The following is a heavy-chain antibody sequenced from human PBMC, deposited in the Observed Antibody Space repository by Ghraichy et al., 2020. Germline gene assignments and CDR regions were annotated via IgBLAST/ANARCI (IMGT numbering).Heavy chain of an antibody. J-gene: IGHJ5*02. Sequence: ASVKVSCKASGAPFRIHGISWVRQARGQVLEWMGWIDFNKGNTNYAQKFQGRATMITDTSTSTVYMELRSLRLEDTAVYYCARDPGTSPGDDWFDPWGQGTLVTVSS. D-gene: IGHD2-2*01. CDR3: ARDPGTSPGDDWFDP. V-gene: IGHV1-18*01. CDR2: IDFNKGNT. CDR1: GAPFRIHG.